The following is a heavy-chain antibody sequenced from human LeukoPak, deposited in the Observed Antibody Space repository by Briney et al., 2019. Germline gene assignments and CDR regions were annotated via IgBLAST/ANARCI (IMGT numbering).Heavy chain of an antibody. CDR3: ARIPHIAAAGPNDY. Sequence: SETLSLTCAVYGGSFSGYYWSWIRQPPGKGLEWIGEINHSGSTNYNPSLKSRVTISVDTSKNQFSLKLSSVTAEDTAVFYCARIPHIAAAGPNDYWGQGTLVTVSS. CDR2: INHSGST. CDR1: GGSFSGYY. J-gene: IGHJ4*02. D-gene: IGHD6-13*01. V-gene: IGHV4-34*01.